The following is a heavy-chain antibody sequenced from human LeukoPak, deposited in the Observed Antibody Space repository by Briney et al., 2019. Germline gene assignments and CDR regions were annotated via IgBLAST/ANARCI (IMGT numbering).Heavy chain of an antibody. D-gene: IGHD4-23*01. CDR3: ARGHPHGWELYLDY. V-gene: IGHV3-30*04. CDR2: ISYDGSNQ. J-gene: IGHJ4*02. CDR1: GFNFGAYA. Sequence: GGSLRLSCAASGFNFGAYAMHWVRQSPGKGLDWVALISYDGSNQWYADSVKGRFTVSRDSPKNTLYLQMNSLRVEDTAVYYCARGHPHGWELYLDYWGQGTLVTVSS.